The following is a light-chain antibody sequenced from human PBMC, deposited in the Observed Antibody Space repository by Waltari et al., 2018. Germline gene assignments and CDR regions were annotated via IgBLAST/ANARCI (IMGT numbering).Light chain of an antibody. J-gene: IGKJ5*01. CDR2: GAS. V-gene: IGKV3-15*01. CDR1: QSVSSS. CDR3: QQYNNWPLT. Sequence: EIVMTQSPATLSVSPGERATLSCRASQSVSSSLAWSQQKPGQAPRLLIYGASTRATGIPARFSGSGSGTEFTLTISSLQSEDFAVYYCQQYNNWPLTFGQGTRLEIK.